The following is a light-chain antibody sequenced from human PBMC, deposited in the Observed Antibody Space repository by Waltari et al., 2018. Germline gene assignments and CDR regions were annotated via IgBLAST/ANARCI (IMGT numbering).Light chain of an antibody. CDR2: EVS. Sequence: QSALTQPASVSVSPGQSITISCSGTHSDVGPLDFVHWYQQHPGKAPHLIIYEVSNRPSGISNRFSASKSGNTASLTISGLQAEDEADYYCSSYTTSSAPGVFGTGTRVTVL. CDR3: SSYTTSSAPGV. J-gene: IGLJ1*01. V-gene: IGLV2-14*01. CDR1: HSDVGPLDF.